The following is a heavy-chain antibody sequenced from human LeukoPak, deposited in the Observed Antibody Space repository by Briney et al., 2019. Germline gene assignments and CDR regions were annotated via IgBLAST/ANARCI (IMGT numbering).Heavy chain of an antibody. D-gene: IGHD3-22*01. CDR2: IYSGGST. V-gene: IGHV3-66*02. J-gene: IGHJ6*02. CDR3: ARARYDSSGYYYYYYGMDV. CDR1: GFTVSSNY. Sequence: GGSLRLSCAASGFTVSSNYMSWVRQAPGKGLEWVSVIYSGGSTYYADSVKGRFTISRDNSKNTLYLQMNSLRAEDTAVYYCARARYDSSGYYYYYYGMDVWGQGTTVTVSS.